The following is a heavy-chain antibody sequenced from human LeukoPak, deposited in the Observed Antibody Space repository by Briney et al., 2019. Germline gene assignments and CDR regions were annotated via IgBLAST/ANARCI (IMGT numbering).Heavy chain of an antibody. CDR2: IYYSGST. CDR3: ARQPLGYGDGLFDY. D-gene: IGHD4-17*01. V-gene: IGHV4-59*08. J-gene: IGHJ4*02. CDR1: GGSISSYY. Sequence: SETLSLTCTVSGGSISSYYWSWIRQPPGKGLEWIGYIYYSGSTNYNPSLKSRVTISVDTSKNQFSLKLSSVTAADTAVYYCARQPLGYGDGLFDYWGQGTLVTVSS.